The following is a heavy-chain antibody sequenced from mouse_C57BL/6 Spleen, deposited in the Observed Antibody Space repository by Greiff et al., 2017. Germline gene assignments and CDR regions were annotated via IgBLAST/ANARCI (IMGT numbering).Heavy chain of an antibody. CDR1: GYTFTDYY. V-gene: IGHV1-26*01. CDR3: ARSGSSSPFWFAD. D-gene: IGHD1-1*01. CDR2: INPNNGGT. Sequence: EVQLQQSGPELVKPGASVKISCKASGYTFTDYYMNWVKQSHGQSLEWIGDINPNNGGTSYNQKFKGKATLTVDKSSSTAYMELRSLTSEDSAVYYCARSGSSSPFWFADWGQGTLVTVSA. J-gene: IGHJ3*01.